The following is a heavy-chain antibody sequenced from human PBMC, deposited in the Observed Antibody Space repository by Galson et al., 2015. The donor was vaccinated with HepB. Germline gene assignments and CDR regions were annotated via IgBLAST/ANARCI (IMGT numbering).Heavy chain of an antibody. V-gene: IGHV4-39*01. CDR3: ARRDSSGDSSGYYHKTRWFDP. D-gene: IGHD3-22*01. Sequence: LSLTCTVSGGSISSSSYYWGWIRQPPGKGLEWIGSIYYSGSTYYNPSLKSRVTISVDTSKNQFSLKLSSVTAADTAVYYCARRDSSGDSSGYYHKTRWFDPWGQGTLVTVSS. J-gene: IGHJ5*02. CDR2: IYYSGST. CDR1: GGSISSSSYY.